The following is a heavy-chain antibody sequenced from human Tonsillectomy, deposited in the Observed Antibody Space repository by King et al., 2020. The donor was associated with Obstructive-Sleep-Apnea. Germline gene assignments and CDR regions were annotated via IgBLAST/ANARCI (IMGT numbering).Heavy chain of an antibody. D-gene: IGHD5-12*01. V-gene: IGHV4-59*08. CDR3: ARHPRQSGYDLDYFDF. J-gene: IGHJ4*02. CDR2: ISYTGST. Sequence: QLQESGPGLVKPSETLSLTCTVSGVSISSYHWSWIRQPPGKGLEWIGYISYTGSTNYNPSLKSRVTISVDTSKNQFSLGLSSVTAADTALYYCARHPRQSGYDLDYFDFWGQGTLVTVSS. CDR1: GVSISSYH.